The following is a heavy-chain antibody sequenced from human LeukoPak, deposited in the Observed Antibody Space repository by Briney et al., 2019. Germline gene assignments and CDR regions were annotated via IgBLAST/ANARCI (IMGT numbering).Heavy chain of an antibody. V-gene: IGHV1-2*02. D-gene: IGHD3-10*01. J-gene: IGHJ5*02. Sequence: GASVKVSCKASGYTFTGYYMHWVRQAPGQGLEWMGWINPNSGGTNYAQKFQGRVTMTRDTSISTAYMELSRLRSDDTAVYYCARARQYGSGSYQDWSDPWGQGTLVTVSS. CDR1: GYTFTGYY. CDR3: ARARQYGSGSYQDWSDP. CDR2: INPNSGGT.